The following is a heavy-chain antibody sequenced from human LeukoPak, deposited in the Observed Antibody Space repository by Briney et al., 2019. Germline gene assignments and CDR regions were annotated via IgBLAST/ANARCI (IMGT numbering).Heavy chain of an antibody. CDR3: ARDDVAFRYSSGWSEYYWYYYYYYMDV. CDR1: GFAFNNYS. CDR2: ISSSSTYI. J-gene: IGHJ6*03. V-gene: IGHV3-21*01. Sequence: TGGSLRLSCAASGFAFNNYSMNWVRQAPGKGLEWVSSISSSSTYIYSADSFKGRFTISRDNAKNSLYLQMNSLRAEDTAVYYCARDDVAFRYSSGWSEYYWYYYYYYMDVWGKGTTVTVSS. D-gene: IGHD6-19*01.